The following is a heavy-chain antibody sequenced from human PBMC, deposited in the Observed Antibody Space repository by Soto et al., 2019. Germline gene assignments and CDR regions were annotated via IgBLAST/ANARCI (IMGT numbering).Heavy chain of an antibody. CDR1: GGSMRSYY. CDR2: IHDSGIT. J-gene: IGHJ4*02. Sequence: SETLSLTCSVSGGSMRSYYWSWIRQPPGKGLEWIGYIHDSGITDYNPSLKSRATISIDTFRNQISLNLHSVTAADTAVYYCARADAATAPSTFDYWGQGALVTVSS. D-gene: IGHD2-21*02. CDR3: ARADAATAPSTFDY. V-gene: IGHV4-59*01.